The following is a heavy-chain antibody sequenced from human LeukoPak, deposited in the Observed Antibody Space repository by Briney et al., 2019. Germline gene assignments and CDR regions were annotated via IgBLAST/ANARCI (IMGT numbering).Heavy chain of an antibody. D-gene: IGHD3-3*01. Sequence: GGSLRLSCAASGFTFSSYSMNWVRQAPGKGLEWVSYISSSSSTIYYADSVKGRFTISRDNAKNSLYLQMNSLRAEDTAVYYCAKGPTYYDFWSGFHWGQGTLVTVSS. CDR1: GFTFSSYS. CDR2: ISSSSSTI. J-gene: IGHJ4*02. V-gene: IGHV3-48*01. CDR3: AKGPTYYDFWSGFH.